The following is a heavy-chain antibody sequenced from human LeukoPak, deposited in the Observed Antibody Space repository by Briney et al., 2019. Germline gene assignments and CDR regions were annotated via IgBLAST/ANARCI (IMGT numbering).Heavy chain of an antibody. J-gene: IGHJ4*02. CDR2: IYYSGST. V-gene: IGHV4-31*03. CDR3: ARDKSKRGGFDY. D-gene: IGHD3-10*01. CDR1: GGSISSGGYY. Sequence: SETLSLTCTVSGGSISSGGYYWSWIRQHPGKGLGWIGYIYYSGSTYYNPSLKSRVTISVDTSKNQFSLKLSSVTAADTAVYYCARDKSKRGGFDYWGQGTLVTVSS.